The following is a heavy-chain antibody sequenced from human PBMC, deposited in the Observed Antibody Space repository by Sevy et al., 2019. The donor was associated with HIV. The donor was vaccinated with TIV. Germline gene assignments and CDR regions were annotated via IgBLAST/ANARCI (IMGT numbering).Heavy chain of an antibody. V-gene: IGHV1-24*01. CDR1: GYTLTELS. CDR3: ATDPPPGFVQQDS. Sequence: ASVKVSCKVSGYTLTELSMHWVRQAPGKGLEWMGGFDSEDGETIYAQKFQGRITMTEDTSTDTAYMELSSLRSEDTAIYYCATDPPPGFVQQDSWGQGTLVTVSS. CDR2: FDSEDGET. J-gene: IGHJ4*02. D-gene: IGHD1-1*01.